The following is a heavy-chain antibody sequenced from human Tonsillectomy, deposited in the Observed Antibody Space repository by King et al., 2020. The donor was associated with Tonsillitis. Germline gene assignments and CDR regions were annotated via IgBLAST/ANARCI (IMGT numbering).Heavy chain of an antibody. J-gene: IGHJ4*02. CDR1: GFTFSGSA. V-gene: IGHV3-73*02. CDR2: IRSKGNNYAT. CDR3: ATPERT. D-gene: IGHD1-14*01. Sequence: VQLVESGGGLVQPGGSLKLSCAASGFTFSGSAMHWVRQPSGKGLEWVGRIRSKGNNYATAYAASVRGRFTISRDDSRNTAYLQMNSLKTADTAVYYCATPERTWGQGTLVTVSS.